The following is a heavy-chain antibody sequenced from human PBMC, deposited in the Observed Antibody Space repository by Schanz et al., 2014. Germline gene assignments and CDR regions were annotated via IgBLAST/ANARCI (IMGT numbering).Heavy chain of an antibody. CDR1: GFIVRSNY. CDR3: ARKVVATIGGYYDN. D-gene: IGHD5-12*01. V-gene: IGHV3-48*01. Sequence: EVQLLESGGGLAQPGGSLRLSCAVSGFIVRSNYMTWVRQAPGKGLEWISYITYNGGTIYYADSVKGRFTISRDNAENTLFLQMNSLRAEDTAVYYCARKVVATIGGYYDNWGQGTLVIVSS. J-gene: IGHJ4*02. CDR2: ITYNGGTI.